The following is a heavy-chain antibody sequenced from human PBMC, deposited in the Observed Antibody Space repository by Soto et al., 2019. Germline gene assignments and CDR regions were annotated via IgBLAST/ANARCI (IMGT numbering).Heavy chain of an antibody. CDR3: ARGPLYGSEIGDFPIDS. Sequence: QVQLVESGGGVVQPGRCLRLSCAGSGFTFINHPMHWVRQAPGQGLEWVAVISDDGSKSHYADSVKGRFILSRDHSKNTLSLQMNSLRAEYSAVYYCARGPLYGSEIGDFPIDSGGQETLVTVSS. CDR1: GFTFINHP. V-gene: IGHV3-30-3*01. D-gene: IGHD3-10*01. J-gene: IGHJ4*02. CDR2: ISDDGSKS.